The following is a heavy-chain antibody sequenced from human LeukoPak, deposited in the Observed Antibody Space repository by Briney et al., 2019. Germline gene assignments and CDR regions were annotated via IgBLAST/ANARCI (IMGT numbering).Heavy chain of an antibody. CDR1: GFTFSSYA. CDR3: ARGWLALDY. V-gene: IGHV3-64*01. J-gene: IGHJ4*02. D-gene: IGHD5-12*01. CDR2: ISSNGGSA. Sequence: PGGSLRLSCAASGFTFSSYAMHWVRQAPGKGLEYVSAISSNGGSAYYANSVKGRFTISRDNSKNTLYLQMGSLRAEDMAVYYCARGWLALDYWGQGSLVTVSS.